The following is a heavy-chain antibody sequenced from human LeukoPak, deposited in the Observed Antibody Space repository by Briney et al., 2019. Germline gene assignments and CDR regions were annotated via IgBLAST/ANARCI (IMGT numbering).Heavy chain of an antibody. CDR1: GGSISSYY. J-gene: IGHJ4*02. Sequence: PSETLSLTCTVSGGSISSYYWSWIRQPPGKGLEWIGYIYYSGSTNYNPSLKSRVTISVDTSKNQFSLKLSSVTAADAAVYYCARRCSGGSCYYYFDYWGQGTLVTVSS. D-gene: IGHD2-15*01. V-gene: IGHV4-59*01. CDR3: ARRCSGGSCYYYFDY. CDR2: IYYSGST.